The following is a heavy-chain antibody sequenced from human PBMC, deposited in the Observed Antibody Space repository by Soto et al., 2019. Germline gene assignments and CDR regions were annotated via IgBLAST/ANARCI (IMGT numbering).Heavy chain of an antibody. V-gene: IGHV3-23*01. CDR1: GFTFSSYA. CDR2: ISGSGGST. J-gene: IGHJ6*02. CDR3: AKVNSDDFWSGYYTFYYYYGMDV. D-gene: IGHD3-3*01. Sequence: EVQLLESGGGLVQPGGSLRLSCAASGFTFSSYAMSWVRQAPGKGLEWVSAISGSGGSTYYADSVKGRFTISRDNSKNTLYLQMNSLRAEDTAVYYCAKVNSDDFWSGYYTFYYYYGMDVWGQGTTVTVSS.